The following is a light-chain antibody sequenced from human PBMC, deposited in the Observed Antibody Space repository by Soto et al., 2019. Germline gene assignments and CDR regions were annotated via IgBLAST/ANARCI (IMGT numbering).Light chain of an antibody. Sequence: QSVLTQPASVSGTPGQSITISCTGTSSDVGGYNYVSWYQQHPGKAPKFMIYDVSNRPSGVSNRFSGSKSGNTASLTISGLQAEDEADYYCCSYKTSTPRQKDFGTGTMVT. CDR3: CSYKTSTPRQKD. V-gene: IGLV2-14*01. J-gene: IGLJ1*01. CDR1: SSDVGGYNY. CDR2: DVS.